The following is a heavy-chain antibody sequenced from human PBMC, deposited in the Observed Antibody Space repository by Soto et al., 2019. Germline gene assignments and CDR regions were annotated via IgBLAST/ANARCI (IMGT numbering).Heavy chain of an antibody. CDR2: ISSSSSTI. D-gene: IGHD3-10*01. J-gene: IGHJ5*02. CDR3: ANLWFGLGHNWFDP. V-gene: IGHV3-48*01. CDR1: GFTFSSYS. Sequence: EVQLVESGGGLVQPGGSLRLSCAASGFTFSSYSMNWVRQAPGKGLEWVSYISSSSSTIYYADSVKGRFTISRDNAKNSLYLQMNSLRAEDTAVYYCANLWFGLGHNWFDPWGQGTLVTVSS.